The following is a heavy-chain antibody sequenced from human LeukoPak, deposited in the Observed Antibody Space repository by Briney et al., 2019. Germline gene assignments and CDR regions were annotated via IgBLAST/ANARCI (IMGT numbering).Heavy chain of an antibody. V-gene: IGHV3-48*01. D-gene: IGHD1-1*01. CDR2: ISSTGGTI. J-gene: IGHJ3*02. Sequence: GGSLRLSCVGSGFTFSNYLMNWVRQAPGKGLEWVSFISSTGGTIYYADAVKGRFTVSRDNAKNSLLLQMNSLRTEDTALYYCAREGGWKGAFDIWGQGTMVTVSS. CDR3: AREGGWKGAFDI. CDR1: GFTFSNYL.